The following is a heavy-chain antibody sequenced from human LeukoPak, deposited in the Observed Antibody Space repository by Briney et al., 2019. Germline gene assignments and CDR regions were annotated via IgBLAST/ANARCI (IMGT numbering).Heavy chain of an antibody. J-gene: IGHJ4*02. Sequence: QAGGSLRLSCEGSELTFSSYWMSWVRQAPGKGLEWVANIKQDGSEKYYVDSVKGRFTISRDNAKNSLYLQMSSLRVEDTAVYYCGTRAYWGQGTLVTVSS. CDR3: GTRAY. CDR1: ELTFSSYW. CDR2: IKQDGSEK. V-gene: IGHV3-7*01.